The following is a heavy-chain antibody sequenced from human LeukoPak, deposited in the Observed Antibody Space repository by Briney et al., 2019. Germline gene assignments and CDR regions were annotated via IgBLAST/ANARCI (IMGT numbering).Heavy chain of an antibody. CDR2: FDPEDGET. D-gene: IGHD6-13*01. CDR3: ATDYTSSSSVGFDY. J-gene: IGHJ4*02. V-gene: IGHV1-24*01. CDR1: GYTLTELS. Sequence: ASVKVSCKVSGYTLTELSMHWVRQAPGKELEWMGGFDPEDGETIYAQKFQGRVTMTEDTSTDTAYMELSSLRSEDTAVYYCATDYTSSSSVGFDYWGQGTLVTVSS.